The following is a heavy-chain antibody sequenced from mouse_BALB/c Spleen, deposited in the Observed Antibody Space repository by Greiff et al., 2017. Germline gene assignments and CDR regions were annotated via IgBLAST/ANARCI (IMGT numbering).Heavy chain of an antibody. V-gene: IGHV1-87*01. J-gene: IGHJ2*01. CDR2: IYPGDGDT. D-gene: IGHD1-1*02. CDR1: GYTFTSYW. CDR3: ARYYHYFDY. Sequence: QVQLQQSGAELARPGASVKLSCKASGYTFTSYWMQWVKQRPGQGLEWIGAIYPGDGDTRYTQKFKGKATLTADKSSSTAYMQLSSLAAEDSAVYYCARYYHYFDYWGQGTTLTVSS.